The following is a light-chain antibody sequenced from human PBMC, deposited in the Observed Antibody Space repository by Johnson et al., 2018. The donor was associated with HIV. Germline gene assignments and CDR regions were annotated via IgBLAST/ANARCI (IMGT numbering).Light chain of an antibody. J-gene: IGLJ1*01. CDR2: DNN. CDR1: SSNIGNNY. CDR3: GRWDDSLSTYV. V-gene: IGLV1-51*01. Sequence: QSVLTQPPSVSAAPGQKVTISCSGSSSNIGNNYVSWYQHLPGRAPKLLIYDNNKRPSGIPDRFSGSKSGTSATLGITGLRTGDEADYYCGRWDDSLSTYVFGTGTKVTVL.